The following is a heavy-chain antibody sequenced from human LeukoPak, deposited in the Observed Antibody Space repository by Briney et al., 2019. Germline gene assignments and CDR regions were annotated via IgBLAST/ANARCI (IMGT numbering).Heavy chain of an antibody. CDR1: GFTFSSYA. CDR2: ISSSGIST. Sequence: GGSLRLSCAASGFTFSSYAMSWVRQAPGKGLEWVSRISSSGISTFYADSVKGRFTISRDNSKNTLYLQMNSLRAEDTAVYYCARDRRGSSGRGPHSFDYWGQGTLVTVSS. J-gene: IGHJ4*02. D-gene: IGHD6-6*01. CDR3: ARDRRGSSGRGPHSFDY. V-gene: IGHV3-23*01.